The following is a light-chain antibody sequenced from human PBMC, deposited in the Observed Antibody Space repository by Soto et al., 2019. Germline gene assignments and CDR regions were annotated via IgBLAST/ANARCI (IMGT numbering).Light chain of an antibody. J-gene: IGLJ3*02. CDR2: QDT. CDR1: DLGDKF. V-gene: IGLV3-1*01. CDR3: QAWDNRV. Sequence: SYELTQPPSVSVSPGQTASIICSGDDLGDKFACWYQQKPGQSPVLVIYQDTKRPSGIPERFSGSNSGNTATPTISGTQAMDEADYYCQAWDNRVFGGGTKLTVL.